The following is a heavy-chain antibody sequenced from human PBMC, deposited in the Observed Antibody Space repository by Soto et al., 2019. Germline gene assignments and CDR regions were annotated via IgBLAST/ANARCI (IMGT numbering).Heavy chain of an antibody. CDR1: GFTLSGHA. CDR3: AKGNYGDYADWYFDL. V-gene: IGHV3-30*04. J-gene: IGHJ2*01. D-gene: IGHD4-17*01. CDR2: ISYDGSNK. Sequence: GRSLRLSCAASGFTLSGHAMDWVRQAPGKGLEWVAVISYDGSNKSYADSVKGRFTISRDNSKNTLYLQMNSLRAEDTAVYYCAKGNYGDYADWYFDLWGRGTLVTVS.